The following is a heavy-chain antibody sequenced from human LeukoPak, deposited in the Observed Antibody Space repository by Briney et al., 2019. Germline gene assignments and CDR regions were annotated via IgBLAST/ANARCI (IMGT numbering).Heavy chain of an antibody. D-gene: IGHD3-3*01. Sequence: ASETLSLTCTVSGGSISSYYWSWIRQPPGKGLEWIGYIYYSGSTNYNPSLKSRVTISVDTSKNQFSLKLSSVTAADTAVYYCARAPYYDFWSGYYKWYFDLWGRGTLVTVSS. V-gene: IGHV4-59*08. CDR2: IYYSGST. CDR3: ARAPYYDFWSGYYKWYFDL. CDR1: GGSISSYY. J-gene: IGHJ2*01.